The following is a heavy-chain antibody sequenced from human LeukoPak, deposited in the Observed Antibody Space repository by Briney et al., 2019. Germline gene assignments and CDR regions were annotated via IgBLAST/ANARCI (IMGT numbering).Heavy chain of an antibody. D-gene: IGHD3-22*01. J-gene: IGHJ4*02. CDR1: GGSISRSRYY. CDR2: IYYSGTT. Sequence: SETLSLTCTVSGGSISRSRYYWGWIRQPPGKGLEWIGSIYYSGTTYYNPSLKSRVTMSVDTSKNQVSLKLSSVTASDTAVYYCTRRARDSGGSYYSDYWGQGTLVTVSS. CDR3: TRRARDSGGSYYSDY. V-gene: IGHV4-39*01.